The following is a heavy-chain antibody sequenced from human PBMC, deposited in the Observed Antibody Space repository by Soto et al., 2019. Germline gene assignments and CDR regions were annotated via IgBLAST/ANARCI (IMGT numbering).Heavy chain of an antibody. CDR2: IIPILATA. V-gene: IGHV1-69*11. Sequence: QVQLVQSAAEVKKPGSSVKVSCKASGVTFSSYAISWVRQAPGQGLEWMGGIIPILATANYAQKCQGRVTITADESTSTAYMELSSLKSEDTAVYYCASPPNETSAYYCGMDVWGQGTTVTVSS. CDR3: ASPPNETSAYYCGMDV. D-gene: IGHD3-22*01. J-gene: IGHJ6*02. CDR1: GVTFSSYA.